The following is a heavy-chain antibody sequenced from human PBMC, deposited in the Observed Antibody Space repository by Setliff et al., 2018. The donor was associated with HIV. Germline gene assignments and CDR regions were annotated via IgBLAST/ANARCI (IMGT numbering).Heavy chain of an antibody. CDR3: ARGVRDNSGWSSYYFDY. CDR1: GGSFSGYY. Sequence: SETLSLTCAVYGGSFSGYYWSWIRQPPGKGLEWIGEVTHSGRTNYNPSLESRVTTSVATSKKQFSLRLTSVTAADTAVYYCARGVRDNSGWSSYYFDYWGQGTLVTVSS. D-gene: IGHD6-19*01. J-gene: IGHJ4*02. CDR2: VTHSGRT. V-gene: IGHV4-34*01.